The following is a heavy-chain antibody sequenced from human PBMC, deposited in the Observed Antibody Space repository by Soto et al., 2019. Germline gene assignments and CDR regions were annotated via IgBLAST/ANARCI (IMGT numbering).Heavy chain of an antibody. D-gene: IGHD5-18*01. J-gene: IGHJ4*02. CDR1: GFTFSSYW. V-gene: IGHV3-74*01. Sequence: RGSLRLSCAASGFTFSSYWMHWVRQAPGKGLVWVSRINPDGSATNYADSVKGRFTISRDNAKNTLYLQMNSLRAEDTAEFYCGRGGSDSPMAPGYWGQGTLVTVSS. CDR2: INPDGSAT. CDR3: GRGGSDSPMAPGY.